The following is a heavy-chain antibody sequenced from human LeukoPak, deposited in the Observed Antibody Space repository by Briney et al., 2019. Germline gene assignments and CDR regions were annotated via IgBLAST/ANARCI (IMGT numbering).Heavy chain of an antibody. CDR2: IYYSGST. CDR3: ARGAMITFGGVIVYGHYFDY. Sequence: SETLSLTCIVSGGSISSYYWSWIRQPPGKGLEWIGYIYYSGSTNYNPSLKSRVTISVDTSKNQFSLKLSSVTAADTAVYYCARGAMITFGGVIVYGHYFDYWGQGTLVTVSS. CDR1: GGSISSYY. J-gene: IGHJ4*02. D-gene: IGHD3-16*02. V-gene: IGHV4-59*01.